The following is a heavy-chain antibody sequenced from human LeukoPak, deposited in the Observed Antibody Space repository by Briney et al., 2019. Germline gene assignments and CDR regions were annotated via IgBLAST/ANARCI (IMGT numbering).Heavy chain of an antibody. CDR3: ARQSWRGTSCYFDY. Sequence: SETLSLTCTVSGGSISSSSYYWGWIRQPPGKGLEWIGSTYYSGSTYYNPSLKSRVTISVDTSKNQFSLKLSSVTAADTAVYYCARQSWRGTSCYFDYWGQGTLVTVSS. J-gene: IGHJ4*02. CDR1: GGSISSSSYY. D-gene: IGHD2-2*01. V-gene: IGHV4-39*01. CDR2: TYYSGST.